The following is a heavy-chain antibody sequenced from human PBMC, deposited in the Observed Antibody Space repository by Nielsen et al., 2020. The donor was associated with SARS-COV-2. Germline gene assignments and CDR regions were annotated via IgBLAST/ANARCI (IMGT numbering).Heavy chain of an antibody. CDR3: AKDPIAVAAYYFDY. CDR2: ISGSGGST. CDR1: GFTFSSYA. D-gene: IGHD6-19*01. V-gene: IGHV3-23*01. Sequence: GGSLRLSCAASGFTFSSYAMSWVRQAPGKGLEWVSAISGSGGSTYYADSVKGRFTISRDNAKNSLYLQMNSLRAEDTALYYCAKDPIAVAAYYFDYWGQGTLVTVSS. J-gene: IGHJ4*02.